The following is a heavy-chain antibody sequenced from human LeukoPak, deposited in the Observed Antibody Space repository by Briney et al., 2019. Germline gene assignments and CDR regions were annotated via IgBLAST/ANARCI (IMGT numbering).Heavy chain of an antibody. CDR2: MKQDGSEG. CDR3: ARDRGYSSFDY. CDR1: GFSFSSSW. Sequence: GGSLRLSCAASGFSFSSSWMNWVRQAPGKGLEWVASMKQDGSEGYYVDSVKGRFTISRDNAKNSLYLQMNSLRAEDTAVYYCARDRGYSSFDYWGQGTLVTVSS. V-gene: IGHV3-7*01. J-gene: IGHJ4*02. D-gene: IGHD6-13*01.